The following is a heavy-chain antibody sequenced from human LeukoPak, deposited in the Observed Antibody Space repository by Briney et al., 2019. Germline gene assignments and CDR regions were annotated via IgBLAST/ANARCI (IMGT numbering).Heavy chain of an antibody. Sequence: GGSLRLSCAASGFTLSSYAMHWVRQAPGKGLEWVAVISYDGSNKYYADSVKGRFTISRDNSKNTLYLQVNSLRAEDTAVYYCARDALWFGDYYYGMDVWGQGTTVTVSS. CDR3: ARDALWFGDYYYGMDV. CDR1: GFTLSSYA. V-gene: IGHV3-30-3*01. CDR2: ISYDGSNK. J-gene: IGHJ6*02. D-gene: IGHD3-10*01.